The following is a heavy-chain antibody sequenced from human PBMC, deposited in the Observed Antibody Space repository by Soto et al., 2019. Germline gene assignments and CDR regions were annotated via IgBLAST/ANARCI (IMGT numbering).Heavy chain of an antibody. CDR3: ASSVSGSGWFDY. V-gene: IGHV1-46*01. D-gene: IGHD6-19*01. CDR1: GYTFTSYY. CDR2: INPSGGST. Sequence: ASVNVSWKSSGYTFTSYYMHWVRQAPGQGLEWMGIINPSGGSTSYAQKFQGRVTMTRDTSTSTVYMELSSLRSEDTAVYYCASSVSGSGWFDYWGQGTLVTVSS. J-gene: IGHJ4*02.